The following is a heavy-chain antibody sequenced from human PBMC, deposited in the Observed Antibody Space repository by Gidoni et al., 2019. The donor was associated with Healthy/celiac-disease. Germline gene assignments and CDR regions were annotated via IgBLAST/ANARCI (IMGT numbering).Heavy chain of an antibody. CDR1: GFTFRSDC. Sequence: QVHLVESGGGVVQPGRSLRLSCSASGFTFRSDCLHWVRQDPGKGLEGVAVISYDGSNKYYADSVKGRFTISRDNSKNTLYLQMNSLRAEDTAVYYCAKGDLCGVVNPTQYYYGMDVWGQGTTVTVSS. J-gene: IGHJ6*02. D-gene: IGHD3-3*01. V-gene: IGHV3-30*18. CDR3: AKGDLCGVVNPTQYYYGMDV. CDR2: ISYDGSNK.